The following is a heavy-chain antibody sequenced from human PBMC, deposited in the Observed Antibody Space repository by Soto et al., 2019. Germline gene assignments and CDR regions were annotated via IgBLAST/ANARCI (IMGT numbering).Heavy chain of an antibody. CDR3: ASCLYYYGSGSYYKAGAEGYYYGMDV. CDR1: GGTFSSYA. D-gene: IGHD3-10*01. V-gene: IGHV1-69*12. J-gene: IGHJ6*02. CDR2: IIPIFGTA. Sequence: QVQLVQSGAEVKKPGSSVKVSCKASGGTFSSYAISWVRQAPGQGLEWMGGIIPIFGTANYAQKFQGRVTTTADESTSPAYMELSSLRSEDTAVYYGASCLYYYGSGSYYKAGAEGYYYGMDVWGQGTTVTVSS.